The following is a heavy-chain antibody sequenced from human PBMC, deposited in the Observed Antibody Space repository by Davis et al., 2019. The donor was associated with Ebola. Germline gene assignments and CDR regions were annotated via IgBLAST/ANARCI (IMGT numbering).Heavy chain of an antibody. CDR1: GFSLSTSGVG. Sequence: SGPTLVKPTQTLTLTCTVSGFSLSTSGVGVGWIRQPPGKALEWLALIYDNDDKRYSPSLKSRLTITKDTSKKQVVLTMTNIDPVDTAIYYCAHSCSGGSCYSGYYYYGMDVWGQGTTVTVSS. CDR2: IYDNDDK. D-gene: IGHD2-15*01. J-gene: IGHJ6*02. CDR3: AHSCSGGSCYSGYYYYGMDV. V-gene: IGHV2-5*01.